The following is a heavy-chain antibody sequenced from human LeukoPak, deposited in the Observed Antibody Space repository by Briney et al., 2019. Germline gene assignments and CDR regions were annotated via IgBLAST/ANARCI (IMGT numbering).Heavy chain of an antibody. Sequence: GGSLRLSRAASGFTVSSNYMSWVRQAPGKGLEWVSVIYSGGSTYYADSVKGRFTISRDNSKNTLYLQMNSLRAEDTAVYYCARKGYSYFDYWGQGTLVTVSS. V-gene: IGHV3-66*01. CDR1: GFTVSSNY. CDR2: IYSGGST. J-gene: IGHJ4*02. D-gene: IGHD5-18*01. CDR3: ARKGYSYFDY.